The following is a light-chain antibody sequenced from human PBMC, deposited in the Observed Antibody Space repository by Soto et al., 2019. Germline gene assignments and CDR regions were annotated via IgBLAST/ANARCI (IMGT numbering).Light chain of an antibody. Sequence: VLTQSPGTLFLSPGERATLSCRAIQSVSNTYVAWYQHIPGQTPRLLIYGASTRATGIPGRFSGSGSGTEFTLTISSLQSEDFEVYYCQHYYNWPRTFGQGTKVDIK. CDR1: QSVSNTY. CDR2: GAS. V-gene: IGKV3-15*01. J-gene: IGKJ1*01. CDR3: QHYYNWPRT.